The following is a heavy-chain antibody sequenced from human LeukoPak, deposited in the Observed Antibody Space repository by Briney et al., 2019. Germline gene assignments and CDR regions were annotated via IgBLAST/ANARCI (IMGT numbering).Heavy chain of an antibody. D-gene: IGHD3-10*01. CDR3: AKIAGGWFGELLSHYYFDY. CDR2: ISGSGGST. V-gene: IGHV3-23*01. CDR1: GFTFSSYA. Sequence: PGGSLRLSCAASGFTFSSYAMSWVCQAPGKGLEWVSAISGSGGSTYYADSVKGRFTISRDNSKNTLYLQMNSLRAEDTAVYYCAKIAGGWFGELLSHYYFDYWGQGTLVTVSS. J-gene: IGHJ4*02.